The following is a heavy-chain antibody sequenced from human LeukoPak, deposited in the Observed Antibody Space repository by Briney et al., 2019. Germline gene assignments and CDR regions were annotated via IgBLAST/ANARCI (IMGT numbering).Heavy chain of an antibody. CDR1: GFTFSSYT. D-gene: IGHD6-13*01. CDR3: ARGRIAAAGKFPYGWFDP. Sequence: LGGSLRLSCAASGFTFSSYTMHWVRQAPGKGLEYVSAISSNGGSTYYANSVKGRFTISRDNSKNTLYLQMGSLRAEDMAVYYCARGRIAAAGKFPYGWFDPWGQGTLVTVSS. V-gene: IGHV3-64*01. CDR2: ISSNGGST. J-gene: IGHJ5*02.